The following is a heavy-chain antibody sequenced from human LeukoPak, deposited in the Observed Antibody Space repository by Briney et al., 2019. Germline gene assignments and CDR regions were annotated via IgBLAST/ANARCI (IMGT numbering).Heavy chain of an antibody. CDR3: ARLFWSGYYYYFDY. Sequence: ASVKVSCKASGYTFTSYGISWVRQAPGQGLEWTGWISAYNGNTNYAQKLQGRVTMTTDTSTSTAYMELRSLRSDDTAVYYCARLFWSGYYYYFDYWGQGTLVTVSS. V-gene: IGHV1-18*01. J-gene: IGHJ4*02. CDR2: ISAYNGNT. CDR1: GYTFTSYG. D-gene: IGHD3-3*01.